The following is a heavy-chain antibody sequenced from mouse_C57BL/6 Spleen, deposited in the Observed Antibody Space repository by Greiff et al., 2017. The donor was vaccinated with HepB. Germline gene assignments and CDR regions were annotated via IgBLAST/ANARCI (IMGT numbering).Heavy chain of an antibody. Sequence: EVQGVESGGGLVQPGGSLILSCAASGFTFTDYYMSWVRQPPGKALEWLGFIRNKANGYTTEYSASVKGRFTISRDNSQSILYLQMNALRAEDSATYYCARSDWDGFDYWGQGTTLTVSS. D-gene: IGHD4-1*01. V-gene: IGHV7-3*01. CDR3: ARSDWDGFDY. CDR1: GFTFTDYY. J-gene: IGHJ2*01. CDR2: IRNKANGYTT.